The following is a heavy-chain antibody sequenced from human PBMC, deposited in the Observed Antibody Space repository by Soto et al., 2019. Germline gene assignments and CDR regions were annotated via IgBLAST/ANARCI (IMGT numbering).Heavy chain of an antibody. D-gene: IGHD2-2*01. J-gene: IGHJ3*02. Sequence: EVQLVESGGGLIQPGESLRLSCAASGFPFAPCYMHWVRQAPGKGLEWVSHINGDGTTTVYADSVKGRFTISRDNAKNTLYLQMTSLRAEDTAVYYCARDRGYPDSFDIWGQGTMVTVSS. CDR1: GFPFAPCY. V-gene: IGHV3-74*01. CDR2: INGDGTTT. CDR3: ARDRGYPDSFDI.